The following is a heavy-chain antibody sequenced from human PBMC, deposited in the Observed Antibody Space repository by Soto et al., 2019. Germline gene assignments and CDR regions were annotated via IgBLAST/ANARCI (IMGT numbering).Heavy chain of an antibody. J-gene: IGHJ4*02. CDR2: ISGSGGST. V-gene: IGHV3-23*01. CDR3: AKEEITMIVVVIDAFWDY. CDR1: GFTFSSYA. D-gene: IGHD3-22*01. Sequence: EVQLLESGGGLVQPGGSLRLSCAASGFTFSSYAMSWVRQAPGKGLEWVSAISGSGGSTYYADSVKGRFTISRDNSKNTLYLQMNSLRAEDTAVYYCAKEEITMIVVVIDAFWDYWGQGTLVTVSS.